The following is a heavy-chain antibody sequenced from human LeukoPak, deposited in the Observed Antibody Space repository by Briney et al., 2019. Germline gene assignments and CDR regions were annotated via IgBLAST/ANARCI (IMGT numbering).Heavy chain of an antibody. CDR1: GFTFSIYA. Sequence: GGSLRLSCAASGFTFSIYAMSWVRQAPGKGLEWVSAISGSGGSTYYADSVKGRFTISRDNSKNTLYLQMNSLRAEDTAVYYCANHPRSAYDRGGYWGQGTLVTVSS. D-gene: IGHD5-12*01. CDR2: ISGSGGST. V-gene: IGHV3-23*01. J-gene: IGHJ4*02. CDR3: ANHPRSAYDRGGY.